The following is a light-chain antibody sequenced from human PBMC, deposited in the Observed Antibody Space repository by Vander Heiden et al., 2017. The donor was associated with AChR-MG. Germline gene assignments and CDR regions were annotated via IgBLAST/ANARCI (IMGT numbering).Light chain of an antibody. J-gene: IGLJ3*02. V-gene: IGLV2-23*02. Sequence: QSALTQPASVSGSPGQSITISCTGPAGQVGRHHLVSLYQKHPGHAPTLTIYEVKKRPSGVSFRFAASKAGSTALPTISGLQPDDDAYDYCCSYASRSKWVFGGGTRLTVL. CDR1: AGQVGRHHL. CDR2: EVK. CDR3: CSYASRSKWV.